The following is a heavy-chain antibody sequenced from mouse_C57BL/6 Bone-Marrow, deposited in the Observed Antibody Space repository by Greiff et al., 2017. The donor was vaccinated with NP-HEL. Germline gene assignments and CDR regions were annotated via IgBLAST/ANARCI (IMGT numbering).Heavy chain of an antibody. D-gene: IGHD2-3*01. CDR2: INPSSGYT. Sequence: VQGVESGAELAKPGASVKLSCKASGYTFTSYWMHWVKQRPGQGLEWIGYINPSSGYTKYNQKFKDKATLTAYKSSSTAYMQLSSLTYEDSAVYYCARRVYDGYYAWFAYWGQGTLVTVSA. V-gene: IGHV1-7*01. CDR3: ARRVYDGYYAWFAY. CDR1: GYTFTSYW. J-gene: IGHJ3*01.